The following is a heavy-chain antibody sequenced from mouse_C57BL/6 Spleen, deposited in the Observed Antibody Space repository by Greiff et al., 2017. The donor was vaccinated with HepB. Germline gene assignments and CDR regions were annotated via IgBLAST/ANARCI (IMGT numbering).Heavy chain of an antibody. Sequence: VHVKQSGPELVKPGASVKIPCKASGYTFTDYNMDWVKQSHGKSLEWIGDINPNNGGTIYNQKFKGKATLTVDKSSSTAYMELRSLTSEDTAVYYCAREGYDYEGAWFAYWGQGTLVTVSA. CDR3: AREGYDYEGAWFAY. J-gene: IGHJ3*01. V-gene: IGHV1-18*01. CDR1: GYTFTDYN. D-gene: IGHD2-4*01. CDR2: INPNNGGT.